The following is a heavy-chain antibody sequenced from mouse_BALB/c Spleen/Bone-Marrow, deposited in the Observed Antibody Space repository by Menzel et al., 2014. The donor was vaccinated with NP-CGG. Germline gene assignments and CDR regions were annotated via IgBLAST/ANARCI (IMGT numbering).Heavy chain of an antibody. J-gene: IGHJ4*01. CDR2: IYPGNVNT. V-gene: IGHV1S56*01. CDR3: ARRGGSDGGYAMDY. D-gene: IGHD1-1*01. CDR1: GYTFTSYY. Sequence: VKLMESGPELVKPGASVRISCKASGYTFTSYYIHWVKQRPGQGLEWTGWIYPGNVNTKYNEKFKGKATLTADKSSSTAYMQLSSLTSEDSAVYFCARRGGSDGGYAMDYWGQGTSVTVSS.